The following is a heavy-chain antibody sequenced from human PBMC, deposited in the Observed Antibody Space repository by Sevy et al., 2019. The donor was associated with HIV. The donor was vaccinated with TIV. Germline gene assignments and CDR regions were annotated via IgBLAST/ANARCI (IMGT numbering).Heavy chain of an antibody. CDR3: ARVQRKSDPLDAFDI. CDR2: INHSGST. J-gene: IGHJ3*02. D-gene: IGHD6-6*01. V-gene: IGHV4-34*01. Sequence: SETLSLTCAVYGGSFSGYYWSWIRQTPGKGLEWIGEINHSGSTNYNPSLKSRVTISVDTSKNQFSLKLSPVTAAYTAVYYCARVQRKSDPLDAFDIWGQGTMVTVSS. CDR1: GGSFSGYY.